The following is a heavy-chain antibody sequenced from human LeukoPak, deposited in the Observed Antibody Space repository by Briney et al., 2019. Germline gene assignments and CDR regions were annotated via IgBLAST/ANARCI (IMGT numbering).Heavy chain of an antibody. J-gene: IGHJ6*03. CDR1: GFTFSSYA. V-gene: IGHV3-23*01. CDR3: AKVEAAHYYYYYMNV. D-gene: IGHD6-6*01. Sequence: PGGSLRLSCAASGFTFSSYAMSWVRQAPGKGLQWVSGISGSGGSTYYADSVKGRFTISRDNSKNTLYLQMNSLRAEDTAVYYCAKVEAAHYYYYYMNVWGKGTTVTVSS. CDR2: ISGSGGST.